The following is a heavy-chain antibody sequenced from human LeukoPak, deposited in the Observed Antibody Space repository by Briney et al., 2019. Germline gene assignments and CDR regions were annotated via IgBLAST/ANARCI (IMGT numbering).Heavy chain of an antibody. CDR1: GFTFSSYA. J-gene: IGHJ4*02. D-gene: IGHD6-13*01. V-gene: IGHV3-23*01. CDR2: ISGSGGST. CDR3: AREKRRWQQLVHWSRSYGLCDY. Sequence: GGSLRLSCAASGFTFSSYAMSWVRQAPGKGLEWVSAISGSGGSTYYADSVKGRFTISRDNSKNSLYLQMNSLRAEDTAVYYCAREKRRWQQLVHWSRSYGLCDYWGQGTLVTVSS.